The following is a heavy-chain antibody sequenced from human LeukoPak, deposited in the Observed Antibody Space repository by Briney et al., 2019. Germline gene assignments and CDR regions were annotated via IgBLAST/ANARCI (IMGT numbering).Heavy chain of an antibody. CDR3: VLAAAGLNWFDP. CDR1: GYTFTGNY. Sequence: ASVKVSRKASGYTFTGNYMHWVRQAPGQGLEWMGWVNPKSGSTNYAQKFQGRVTMTRDTSISTAYMELSRLRSDDTAVYYCVLAAAGLNWFDPWGQGTLVTVSS. J-gene: IGHJ5*02. D-gene: IGHD6-13*01. CDR2: VNPKSGST. V-gene: IGHV1-2*02.